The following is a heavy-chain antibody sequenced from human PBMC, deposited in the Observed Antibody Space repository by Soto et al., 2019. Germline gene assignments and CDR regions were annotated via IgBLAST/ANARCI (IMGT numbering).Heavy chain of an antibody. CDR3: ARGGNYYDSSGQGAFDI. CDR1: GFTFSSYS. CDR2: ISSSSSYI. V-gene: IGHV3-21*01. J-gene: IGHJ3*02. D-gene: IGHD3-22*01. Sequence: PGGSLRLSCAASGFTFSSYSMNWVRQAPGKGLEWVSSISSSSSYIYYADSVKGRFTISRDNAKNSLYLQMNSLRAEDTAVYYCARGGNYYDSSGQGAFDIWGQGTMVTVSS.